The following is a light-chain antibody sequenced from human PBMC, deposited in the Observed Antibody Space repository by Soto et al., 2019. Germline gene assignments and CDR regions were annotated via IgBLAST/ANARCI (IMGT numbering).Light chain of an antibody. Sequence: EIVMTQSPATLSVSPGERATLSCRASQSVSSNLAWYQQKPGQAPRLIIYGASTMATGIPARFSGSGYGTEFTLTISSLQSEDFAVYYCKQYNIWPYTFGQGTKLEIK. CDR3: KQYNIWPYT. CDR1: QSVSSN. CDR2: GAS. V-gene: IGKV3-15*01. J-gene: IGKJ2*01.